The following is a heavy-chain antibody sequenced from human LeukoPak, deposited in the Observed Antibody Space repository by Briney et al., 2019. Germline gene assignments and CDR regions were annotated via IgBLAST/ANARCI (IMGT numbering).Heavy chain of an antibody. CDR3: ARGANFDY. J-gene: IGHJ4*02. Sequence: SATLSLTCTVSGGSISSYYWSWIRQPPGKGLEWIGYIYYSGSTNYNPSLKSRVTISVDTSKNQFSLKLSSVTAADTAVYYCARGANFDYWGQGTLVTVSS. CDR1: GGSISSYY. V-gene: IGHV4-59*01. CDR2: IYYSGST.